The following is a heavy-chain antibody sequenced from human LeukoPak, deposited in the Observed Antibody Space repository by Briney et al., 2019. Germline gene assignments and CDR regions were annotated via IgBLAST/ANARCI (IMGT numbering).Heavy chain of an antibody. D-gene: IGHD3-22*01. CDR3: AISEGRSGYYLEVDY. CDR1: GFTFSSCA. J-gene: IGHJ4*02. V-gene: IGHV3-30*04. Sequence: PAGSLRLSCAASGFTFSSCAMHWVRQAPGKGLEWVAVISYDGSNKYYADSVKGRFTISRDNSKNTLYLQMNSLRAEDTAVYYCAISEGRSGYYLEVDYWGQGTLVTVSS. CDR2: ISYDGSNK.